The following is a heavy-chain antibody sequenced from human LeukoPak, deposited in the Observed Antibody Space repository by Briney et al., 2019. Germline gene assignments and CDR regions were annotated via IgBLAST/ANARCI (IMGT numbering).Heavy chain of an antibody. CDR1: GFTFTHAW. D-gene: IGHD3-9*01. CDR3: TTDQTRTPTYYDILTGYYIGNY. J-gene: IGHJ4*02. V-gene: IGHV3-15*01. Sequence: MAGGSLRLSCAASGFTFTHAWMTWVHQAPGKGLEWVGHIKSKTDGGTTDYAAPVKGRFTISRDDSKNTLYLQMNSLKTEDTAVYYCTTDQTRTPTYYDILTGYYIGNYWGQGTLVTVSS. CDR2: IKSKTDGGTT.